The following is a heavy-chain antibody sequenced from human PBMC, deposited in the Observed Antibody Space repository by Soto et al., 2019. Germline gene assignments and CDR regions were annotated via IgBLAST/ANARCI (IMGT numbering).Heavy chain of an antibody. D-gene: IGHD4-17*01. CDR2: INTAGTTT. CDR1: GFSFSTYW. Sequence: ELQLVESGGGLVQPGGSLRLSCVASGFSFSTYWMHWVRQAPGKGLVWVSRINTAGTTTPYADSVTGRFTISRDNAKNTLYLQMNRLGAEGTAVYYCARGGGDYGDYLDYWGQGALVTVSS. CDR3: ARGGGDYGDYLDY. J-gene: IGHJ4*02. V-gene: IGHV3-74*01.